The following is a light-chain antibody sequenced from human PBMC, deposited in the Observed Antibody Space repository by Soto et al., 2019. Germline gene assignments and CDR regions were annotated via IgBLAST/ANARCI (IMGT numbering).Light chain of an antibody. V-gene: IGKV3-15*01. CDR2: GAS. Sequence: EIVMTQSPATLSVSPGERATLSCRASQSISSNLAWYQQKTGQAPRLLNYGASTRGTGIPARFSGSGSGTELTLSISSLQSEDFAVYYCQHYNNWPPWTFCQGTKVEIK. J-gene: IGKJ1*01. CDR1: QSISSN. CDR3: QHYNNWPPWT.